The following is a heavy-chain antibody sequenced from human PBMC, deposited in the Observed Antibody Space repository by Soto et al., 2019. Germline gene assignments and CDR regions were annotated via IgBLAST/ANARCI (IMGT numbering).Heavy chain of an antibody. J-gene: IGHJ4*02. CDR1: GGSVTNNNIA. CDR2: TYYSSKWYN. Sequence: QTLCLTGAVSGGSVTNNNIACNSLRRSPWRGIEWLFRTYYSSKWYNEYAVSVRSRITINLDTSKNQFYLQLNSVTPDDTAVYYCARGRWSTVGYWGKGAQVNVHS. V-gene: IGHV6-1*01. D-gene: IGHD2-15*01. CDR3: ARGRWSTVGY.